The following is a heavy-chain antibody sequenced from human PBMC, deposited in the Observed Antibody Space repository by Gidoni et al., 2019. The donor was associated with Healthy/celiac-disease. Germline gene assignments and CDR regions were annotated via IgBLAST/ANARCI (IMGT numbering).Heavy chain of an antibody. V-gene: IGHV4-39*01. CDR3: ARLRYYYDSSEGWFDP. J-gene: IGHJ5*02. D-gene: IGHD3-22*01. CDR2: IYYSGST. CDR1: GGSISSSSYY. Sequence: QLQLQESGPGLVKPSATLSLTCTVSGGSISSSSYYWGWIRQPPGKGLGWIGSIYYSGSTYYNPSLKSRVTISVDTSKNQFSLKLSSVTAADTAVYYCARLRYYYDSSEGWFDPWGQGTLVTVSS.